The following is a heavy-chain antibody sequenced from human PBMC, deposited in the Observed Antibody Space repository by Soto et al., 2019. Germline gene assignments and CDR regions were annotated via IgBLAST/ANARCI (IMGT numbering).Heavy chain of an antibody. Sequence: SETLSLTCTVPGGSISGGGYYWSWIRQHPGKGLEWIGYIYYSGSTYYNPSLKSRGTISVDTSKNQFSLKLSSVTAADTAVYYCARESGTPYDAFDIWGQGTMVTVSS. CDR2: IYYSGST. J-gene: IGHJ3*02. CDR3: ARESGTPYDAFDI. V-gene: IGHV4-31*03. CDR1: GGSISGGGYY. D-gene: IGHD1-1*01.